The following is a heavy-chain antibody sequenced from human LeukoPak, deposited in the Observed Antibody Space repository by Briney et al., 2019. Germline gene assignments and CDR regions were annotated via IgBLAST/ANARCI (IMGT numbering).Heavy chain of an antibody. CDR2: INPNSGGT. D-gene: IGHD4-17*01. CDR1: GYTFTGYY. J-gene: IGHJ3*02. CDR3: ARARGEWATVTTYGPYDAFDI. Sequence: GASVKVSCKASGYTFTGYYMHWVRQAPGQGLEWMGWINPNSGGTNYAQKFQGRVTMTRDTSISTAYMELSRLRSDDTAVYYCARARGEWATVTTYGPYDAFDIWGQGTMVTVSS. V-gene: IGHV1-2*02.